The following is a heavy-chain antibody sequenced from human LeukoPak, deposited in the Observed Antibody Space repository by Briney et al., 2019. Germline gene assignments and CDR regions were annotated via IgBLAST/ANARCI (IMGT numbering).Heavy chain of an antibody. CDR3: AKDVDPFGSGSYVEGFDY. D-gene: IGHD3-10*01. J-gene: IGHJ4*02. Sequence: GGSLRLSCAASGFTFSSYGMHWVSQAPGKGLEWVAVISHDGTNQYYADSVRGRFTISRDNSKNTLYVQMNSLRAEDTAVYYCAKDVDPFGSGSYVEGFDYWGQGTLVTVSS. CDR2: ISHDGTNQ. V-gene: IGHV3-30*18. CDR1: GFTFSSYG.